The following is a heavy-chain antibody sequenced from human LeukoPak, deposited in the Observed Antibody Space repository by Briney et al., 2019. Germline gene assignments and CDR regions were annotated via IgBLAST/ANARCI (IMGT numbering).Heavy chain of an antibody. D-gene: IGHD3-22*01. CDR3: AREGFGDSSGYYSSHFDY. CDR2: ISSSGSTI. V-gene: IGHV3-11*01. Sequence: PGGSLRLSYAASGFTFSDYYMSWIRQAPGKGLEWVSYISSSGSTIYYADSVKGRFTISRDNAKNSLYLQMNSLRAEDTAVYYCAREGFGDSSGYYSSHFDYWGQGTLVTVSS. CDR1: GFTFSDYY. J-gene: IGHJ4*02.